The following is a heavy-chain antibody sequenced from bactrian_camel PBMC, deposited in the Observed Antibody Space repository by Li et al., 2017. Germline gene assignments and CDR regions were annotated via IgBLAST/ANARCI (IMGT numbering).Heavy chain of an antibody. J-gene: IGHJ4*01. V-gene: IGHV3S10*01. CDR3: AAGPWYTDEYRY. CDR2: IDTGGST. CDR1: LFSYPY. Sequence: VQLVESGGGLVQPGGSLRLSCASSLFSYPYMTWVRQGPGKGLEWISTIDTGGSTYYADSVRGRFTIARDNTKSAVYLRMLSLKSEDTALYYCAAGPWYTDEYRYWGQGTQVTVS. D-gene: IGHD6*01.